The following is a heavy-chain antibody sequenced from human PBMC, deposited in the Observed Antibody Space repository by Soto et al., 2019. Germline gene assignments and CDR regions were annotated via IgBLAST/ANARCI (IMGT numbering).Heavy chain of an antibody. Sequence: SVKVSCKASGDTFSFYSINWVRQAPGLGLEWMGGIIPIFGTANYAQKFQGRVTITADESTSTTYKELSSLRSEDTAEYYCARAGDCGGDCTRDAFDIWGQGTMVTVSS. CDR2: IIPIFGTA. V-gene: IGHV1-69*13. CDR3: ARAGDCGGDCTRDAFDI. CDR1: GDTFSFYS. J-gene: IGHJ3*02. D-gene: IGHD2-21*02.